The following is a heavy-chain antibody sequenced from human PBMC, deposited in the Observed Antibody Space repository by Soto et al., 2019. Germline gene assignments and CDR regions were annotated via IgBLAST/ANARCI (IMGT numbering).Heavy chain of an antibody. Sequence: ASVKVSCKASGYTFTRYYIHWVRQAPGQGLEWMGIVNPSGDNTNYAQKFQGRVTITRDTSASTAYMELSSLRSEDTAVYYCARVSGYYLPDYWGQGTLVTVSS. V-gene: IGHV1-46*01. CDR2: VNPSGDNT. CDR3: ARVSGYYLPDY. J-gene: IGHJ4*02. D-gene: IGHD5-12*01. CDR1: GYTFTRYY.